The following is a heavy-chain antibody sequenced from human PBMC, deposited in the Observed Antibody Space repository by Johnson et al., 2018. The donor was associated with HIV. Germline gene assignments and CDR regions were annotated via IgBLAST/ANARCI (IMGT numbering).Heavy chain of an antibody. CDR2: IKQDGSEK. CDR1: GITFSSYA. CDR3: ARDGIAAEPKWDAFDI. D-gene: IGHD6-13*01. Sequence: VQLVESGGGVVQPGRSLRLSCAASGITFSSYAMHWVRQAPGKGLEWVANIKQDGSEKYYVDSVKGRFTISRDNAKNSLYLQMNSLRAEDTAVYYCARDGIAAEPKWDAFDIWGQGTMVTVSS. J-gene: IGHJ3*02. V-gene: IGHV3-7*03.